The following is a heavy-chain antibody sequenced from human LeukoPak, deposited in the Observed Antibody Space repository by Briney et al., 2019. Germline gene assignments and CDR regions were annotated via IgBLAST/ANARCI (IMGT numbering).Heavy chain of an antibody. V-gene: IGHV4-59*08. J-gene: IGHJ5*01. Sequence: PSETLSLTCNVTDVSITSYHWRWIRQPPGKGLQWLGYIFHSGSPHYNPSLKSRLTLSVDTSRSQISLKLDSVTAADTAVYFCARHSQSYGPYNWFDPWGQGALVTVSS. CDR3: ARHSQSYGPYNWFDP. D-gene: IGHD3-16*01. CDR2: IFHSGSP. CDR1: DVSITSYH.